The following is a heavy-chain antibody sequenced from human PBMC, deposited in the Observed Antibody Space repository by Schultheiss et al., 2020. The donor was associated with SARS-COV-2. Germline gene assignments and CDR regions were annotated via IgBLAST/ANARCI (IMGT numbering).Heavy chain of an antibody. CDR1: GYTFTSYG. D-gene: IGHD2-8*01. CDR3: ARDPYGVWPNFDY. CDR2: ISAYNGNT. J-gene: IGHJ4*02. V-gene: IGHV1-18*01. Sequence: ASVKVSCKASGYTFTSYGISWVRQAPGQGLEWMGWISAYNGNTNYAQKLQGRVTMTRDTSIRTAYVELSRLRSDDTAVYYCARDPYGVWPNFDYWGQGTLVT.